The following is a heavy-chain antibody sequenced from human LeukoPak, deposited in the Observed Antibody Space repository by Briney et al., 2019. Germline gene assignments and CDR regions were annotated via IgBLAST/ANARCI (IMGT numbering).Heavy chain of an antibody. CDR2: INPDKDET. J-gene: IGHJ4*02. Sequence: GASVKVSCTASGYTFFGYFMHWLRQAPGQGLEWLGWINPDKDETNYAPKFQGRVTMTRDTSISTAYMELSSLTSDDTAVYYCARGRIGLAGTNFYYWGQGTLVTVS. V-gene: IGHV1-2*02. CDR3: ARGRIGLAGTNFYY. D-gene: IGHD1-1*01. CDR1: GYTFFGYF.